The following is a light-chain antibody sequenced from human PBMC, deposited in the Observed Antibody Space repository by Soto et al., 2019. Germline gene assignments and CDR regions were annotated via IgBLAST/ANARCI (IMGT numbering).Light chain of an antibody. Sequence: DIQMTQSPSSLSASVGDRVTITCRASQSISRYLNWYQQRPGKAPKLLIHTAASLQTGAPSRFSGSGSGTDFTLTISSLQREDFAPFFCQVSHNNSWTFGRGTKVDIK. J-gene: IGKJ1*01. V-gene: IGKV1-39*01. CDR1: QSISRY. CDR3: QVSHNNSWT. CDR2: TAA.